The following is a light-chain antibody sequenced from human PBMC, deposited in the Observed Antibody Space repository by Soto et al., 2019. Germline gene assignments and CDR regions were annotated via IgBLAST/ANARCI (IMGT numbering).Light chain of an antibody. J-gene: IGKJ2*01. V-gene: IGKV3-20*01. CDR1: QSDSSSY. CDR2: GAS. CDR3: QQYGRSGYT. Sequence: EIVLTQSPGTLSLSPGERATLSCRASQSDSSSYLAWYQQKPGQAPRLLIYGASSRATGIPDRFSGSGSGTDFTLTISRLEPEDFAVYYCQQYGRSGYTFGQGTKLEIK.